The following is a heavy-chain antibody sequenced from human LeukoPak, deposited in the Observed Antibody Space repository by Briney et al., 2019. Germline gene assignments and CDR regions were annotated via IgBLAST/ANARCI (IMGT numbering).Heavy chain of an antibody. V-gene: IGHV3-7*01. CDR3: ALSRTLDY. CDR1: GFTFSSYW. D-gene: IGHD2-2*01. J-gene: IGHJ4*02. CDR2: IKQDGSEK. Sequence: GGSLRLSCAASGFTFSSYWMSCVRQAPGKGLEWVAKIKQDGSEKYYVDSVRGRFTISRDNAKNSLYLQMNSLRAEDTAVYYCALSRTLDYWGQGTLVTVSS.